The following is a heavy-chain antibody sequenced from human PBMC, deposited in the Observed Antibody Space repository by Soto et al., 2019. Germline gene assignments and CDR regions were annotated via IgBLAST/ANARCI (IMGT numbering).Heavy chain of an antibody. J-gene: IGHJ4*02. CDR2: ISGSGGST. CDR3: AKGLYSGSYFDY. Sequence: GGSLRLSCAASGFTFSSYAMTWVRQAPGKWLEWVSAISGSGGSTYYADSVKGQFTISRDNSKNTLYLQMNSLRAEDTAVYYCAKGLYSGSYFDYWGQGTLVNVSS. V-gene: IGHV3-23*01. D-gene: IGHD1-26*01. CDR1: GFTFSSYA.